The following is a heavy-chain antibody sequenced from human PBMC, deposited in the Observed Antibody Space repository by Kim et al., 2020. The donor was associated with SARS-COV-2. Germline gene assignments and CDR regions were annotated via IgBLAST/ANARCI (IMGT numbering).Heavy chain of an antibody. CDR3: AREAVVRALDY. J-gene: IGHJ4*02. D-gene: IGHD3-10*01. CDR1: GGSFSGYY. CDR2: INHSGST. V-gene: IGHV4-34*01. Sequence: SETLSLTCAVYGGSFSGYYWSWIRQPPGKGLEWIGEINHSGSTNYNPSLKSRVTISVDTSKNQFSLKLSSVTAADTAVYYCAREAVVRALDYWGQGTLVTVSS.